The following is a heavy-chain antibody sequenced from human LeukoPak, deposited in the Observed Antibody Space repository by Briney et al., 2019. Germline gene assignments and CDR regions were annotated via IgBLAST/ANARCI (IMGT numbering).Heavy chain of an antibody. Sequence: SETPSLTCAVYGWSFNDYYWNWIRQPPGKGLEWIGEINARGDTNYNPSLKSRVTISVDTSKKQFSLRLTSMIAADTALYYCARGQVPAARGYNWFDPWGQGTLVTVSS. J-gene: IGHJ5*02. CDR1: GWSFNDYY. CDR2: INARGDT. CDR3: ARGQVPAARGYNWFDP. D-gene: IGHD2-2*01. V-gene: IGHV4-34*01.